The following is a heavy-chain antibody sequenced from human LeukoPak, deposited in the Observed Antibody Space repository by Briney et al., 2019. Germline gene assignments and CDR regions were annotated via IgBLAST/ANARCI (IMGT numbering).Heavy chain of an antibody. CDR2: IYHSGKT. CDR3: ARRRLRYFDWLEGDYYYYYMDV. Sequence: SETLSLTCTVSGGSISSSSYYWGWIRQPPGKGLEWIGSIYHSGKTYYNASLKSRVTISVDTSKNQFSLKLSSVTAADTAVYYCARRRLRYFDWLEGDYYYYYMDVWGKGTTVTISS. CDR1: GGSISSSSYY. J-gene: IGHJ6*03. D-gene: IGHD3-9*01. V-gene: IGHV4-39*07.